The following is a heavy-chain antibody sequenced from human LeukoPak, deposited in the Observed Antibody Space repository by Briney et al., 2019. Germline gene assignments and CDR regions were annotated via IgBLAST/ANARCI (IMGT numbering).Heavy chain of an antibody. CDR2: IIGNGASS. CDR3: AKGICSGTTCYPLDS. J-gene: IGHJ4*02. CDR1: GFTFSVAG. Sequence: PGGSLRLSCAASGFTFSVAGMHWVRQAPGKGLEWVSAIIGNGASSYYVDSVKGRFTISRDNSKNTLYLQMNSLRAEDTGVYYCAKGICSGTTCYPLDSWGQGTLVTVSS. D-gene: IGHD2-2*01. V-gene: IGHV3-23*01.